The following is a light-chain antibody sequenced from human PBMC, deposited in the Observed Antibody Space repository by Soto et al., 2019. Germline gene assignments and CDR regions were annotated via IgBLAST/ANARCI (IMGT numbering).Light chain of an antibody. CDR2: GAS. J-gene: IGKJ1*01. CDR1: QSVSSSY. V-gene: IGKV3-20*01. Sequence: EIVLTQSPATLSLSPGERATLSCRASQSVSSSYLAWYQQKPGQAPRLLIYGASSRATGIPDRFSGSGSGTDFTLTISSLQPEDFATYYCQQSYSTPPTFGQGTKV. CDR3: QQSYSTPPT.